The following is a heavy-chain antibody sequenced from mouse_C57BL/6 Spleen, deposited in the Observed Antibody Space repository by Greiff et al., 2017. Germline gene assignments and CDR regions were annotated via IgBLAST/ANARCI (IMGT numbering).Heavy chain of an antibody. Sequence: EVQRVESGGGLVKPGGSLKLSCAASGFTFSSYAMSWVRQTPEKRLEWVATISDGGSYTYYPDNVKGRFTISRDNAKNNLYLQMSHLKSEDTAMYDCARDRTGTGYAMDYWGQGTSVTVSS. CDR1: GFTFSSYA. CDR3: ARDRTGTGYAMDY. J-gene: IGHJ4*01. V-gene: IGHV5-4*01. CDR2: ISDGGSYT. D-gene: IGHD4-1*01.